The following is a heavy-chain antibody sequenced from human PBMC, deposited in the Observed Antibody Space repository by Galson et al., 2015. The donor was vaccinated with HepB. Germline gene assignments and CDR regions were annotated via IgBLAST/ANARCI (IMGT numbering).Heavy chain of an antibody. CDR3: ARDTWTLAATGNWFDP. CDR1: GGSLNSYY. V-gene: IGHV4-4*07. D-gene: IGHD6-13*01. Sequence: SETLSLTCTVSGGSLNSYYWSWIRQPAGKGLEWIGRMYSSGSTNYNPSLKSRVTMSVDTSNNQFSLKLTSVTAADTAVYYCARDTWTLAATGNWFDPWGQGTLVTVSS. CDR2: MYSSGST. J-gene: IGHJ5*02.